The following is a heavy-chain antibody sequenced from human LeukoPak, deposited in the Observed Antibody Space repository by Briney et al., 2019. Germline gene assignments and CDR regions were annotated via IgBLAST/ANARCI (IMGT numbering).Heavy chain of an antibody. CDR1: GGSDSICY. J-gene: IGHJ4*02. CDR3: ASTSGYCSGGNCYSGFDD. CDR2: IYYSGST. D-gene: IGHD2-15*01. V-gene: IGHV4-59*02. Sequence: SETLSLTCTVSGGSDSICYWNCIRHPPEKGLECIGYIYYSGSTNYNPTLKSRLTISVDTSNNQFSLKLSSVTAADTAVYYCASTSGYCSGGNCYSGFDDWGQGTLVTVSS.